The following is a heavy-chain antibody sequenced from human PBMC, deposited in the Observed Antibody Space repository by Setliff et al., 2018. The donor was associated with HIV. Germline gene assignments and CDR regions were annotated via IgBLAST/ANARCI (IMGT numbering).Heavy chain of an antibody. CDR2: ISAYNGNT. CDR3: ARTGGLTYYDYVWGSYRYTCDY. J-gene: IGHJ4*02. V-gene: IGHV1-18*01. D-gene: IGHD3-16*02. Sequence: ASVKVSCKASGYTFTSYGISWVRQAPGQGLEWMGWISAYNGNTNHAQKLQGRVTMTTDTSTSTAYMELRSLRSDDTAVYYCARTGGLTYYDYVWGSYRYTCDYWGQGTLVTVSS. CDR1: GYTFTSYG.